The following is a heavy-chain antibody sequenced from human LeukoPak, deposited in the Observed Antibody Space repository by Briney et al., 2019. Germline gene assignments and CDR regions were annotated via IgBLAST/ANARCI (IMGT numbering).Heavy chain of an antibody. CDR1: GYTFTGYY. D-gene: IGHD2-15*01. V-gene: IGHV1-2*02. J-gene: IGHJ4*02. CDR2: IRSNNGVA. Sequence: SVKVSCKASGYTFTGYYIHWVRLAPGQGLARMGRIRSNNGVANYAQRFQGRVTMTGDTSISTAYMELSGLTSDDTAVYYCARRFCTGGSCYPDYWGQGTLVTVPS. CDR3: ARRFCTGGSCYPDY.